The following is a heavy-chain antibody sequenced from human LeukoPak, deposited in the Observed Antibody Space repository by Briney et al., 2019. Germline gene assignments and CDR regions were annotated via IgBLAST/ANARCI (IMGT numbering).Heavy chain of an antibody. D-gene: IGHD4-23*01. V-gene: IGHV3-30-3*01. J-gene: IGHJ4*02. CDR2: ISYDGSNK. CDR3: AKGQPPSTVVTGIDY. CDR1: GFTFSSYA. Sequence: GGSLRLSCAASGFTFSSYAMHWVRQAPGKGLEWVAVISYDGSNKYYADSVKGRFTISRDNSKNTLYLQMNSLRAEDTAVYYCAKGQPPSTVVTGIDYWGQGTLVTVSS.